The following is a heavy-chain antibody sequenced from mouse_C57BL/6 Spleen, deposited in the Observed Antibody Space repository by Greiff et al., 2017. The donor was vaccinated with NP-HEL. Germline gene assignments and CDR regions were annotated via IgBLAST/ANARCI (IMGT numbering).Heavy chain of an antibody. Sequence: VQLQQSGPELVKPGASVKISCKASGYAFSSSWMNWVKQRPGKGLEWIGRIYPGDGDTNYNGKFKGKATLTADKSSSTAYMQLSSLTSEDSAVYCCARALRSYWYFDVWGTGTTVTVSS. CDR2: IYPGDGDT. V-gene: IGHV1-82*01. D-gene: IGHD2-12*01. CDR1: GYAFSSSW. CDR3: ARALRSYWYFDV. J-gene: IGHJ1*03.